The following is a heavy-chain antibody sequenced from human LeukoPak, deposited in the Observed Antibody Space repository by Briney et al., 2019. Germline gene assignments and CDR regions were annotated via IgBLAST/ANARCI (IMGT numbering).Heavy chain of an antibody. CDR3: AQSRYYYDSSDI. V-gene: IGHV1-46*01. Sequence: ASVKVSCKASGYTVTSYHMHWVRQAPGQGLEWMGVINPSGGSTRYAQKFQGRVTMTRDTSTSTVYMELSSLRSEGTAVYYCAQSRYYYDSSDIWGQGTMVTVSS. CDR1: GYTVTSYH. D-gene: IGHD3-22*01. CDR2: INPSGGST. J-gene: IGHJ3*02.